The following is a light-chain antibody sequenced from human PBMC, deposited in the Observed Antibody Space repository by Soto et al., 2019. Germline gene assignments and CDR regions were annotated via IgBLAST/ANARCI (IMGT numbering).Light chain of an antibody. CDR3: QAYDYSLTAFV. V-gene: IGLV1-40*01. CDR1: NSNLGAGYD. CDR2: GNR. J-gene: IGLJ3*02. Sequence: QSVLTQPPSVSGAPGQRVIISCTGNNSNLGAGYDVHWYQQLPGAAPKLVVFGNRNRPSGVPERFSGSKSGTSASLAITGLQAEDEADYYCQAYDYSLTAFVFGGGTKVTVL.